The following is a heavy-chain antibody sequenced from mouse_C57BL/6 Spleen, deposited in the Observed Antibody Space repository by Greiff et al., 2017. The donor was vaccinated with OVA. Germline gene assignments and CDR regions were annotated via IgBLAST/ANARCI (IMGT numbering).Heavy chain of an antibody. D-gene: IGHD1-1*01. Sequence: QVQLQHPGAELVRPGSSVKLSCKASGYTFTSYWMHWVKQRPIQGLEWIGNIDPSDSETHYNQKFKDKATLTVDKSSSTAYMQLSSLTSEDSAVYYCARYYGSSYGYAMDYWGQGTSVTVSS. CDR2: IDPSDSET. J-gene: IGHJ4*01. V-gene: IGHV1-52*01. CDR1: GYTFTSYW. CDR3: ARYYGSSYGYAMDY.